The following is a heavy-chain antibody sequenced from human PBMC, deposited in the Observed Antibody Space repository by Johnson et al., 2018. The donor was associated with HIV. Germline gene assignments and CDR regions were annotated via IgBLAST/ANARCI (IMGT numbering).Heavy chain of an antibody. J-gene: IGHJ3*02. Sequence: VQLVESGGGVVRPGGSLRLSCAASEFSFSNYWMTWVRQAPGKGLEWVANINQDGSEKFSVDSVKGRFAISRDNANNSLYLQMNSLRAEDTAVYYCAKDLGLQFMEWSTPPADAFHIWGQGTMVTVSS. CDR3: AKDLGLQFMEWSTPPADAFHI. V-gene: IGHV3-7*05. CDR2: INQDGSEK. CDR1: EFSFSNYW. D-gene: IGHD3-3*01.